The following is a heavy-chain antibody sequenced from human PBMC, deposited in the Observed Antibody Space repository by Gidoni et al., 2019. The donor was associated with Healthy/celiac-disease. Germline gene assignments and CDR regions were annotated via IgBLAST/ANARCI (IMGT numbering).Heavy chain of an antibody. CDR2: ISDYNGNT. D-gene: IGHD2-15*01. Sequence: QVQLVQSGAEVKKPGASVKVSCKASGYTFTSYGISWVRQAPGQGLEWMGWISDYNGNTNSAQKLQGRVPMTTDTSTSTAYMELRSLRSDDTAVYYWAREGGGDIVVGGSPDFDYWGQGTLVTVSS. CDR1: GYTFTSYG. V-gene: IGHV1-18*01. CDR3: AREGGGDIVVGGSPDFDY. J-gene: IGHJ4*02.